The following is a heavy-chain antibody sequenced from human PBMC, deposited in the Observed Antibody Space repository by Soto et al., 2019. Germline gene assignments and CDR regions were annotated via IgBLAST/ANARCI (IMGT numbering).Heavy chain of an antibody. CDR2: ISSSSSTI. CDR1: GFTFSSYS. D-gene: IGHD2-15*01. V-gene: IGHV3-48*02. Sequence: EVQLVESGGGLVQPGGSLRLSCAASGFTFSSYSMNWVRQAPGKGLEWVSYISSSSSTIYYADSVKGRFTISRDNAKNSLYLQMNSLRDEDTAVYYCARRYCSGCSCYTHIDYWGQGTLVTVSS. J-gene: IGHJ4*02. CDR3: ARRYCSGCSCYTHIDY.